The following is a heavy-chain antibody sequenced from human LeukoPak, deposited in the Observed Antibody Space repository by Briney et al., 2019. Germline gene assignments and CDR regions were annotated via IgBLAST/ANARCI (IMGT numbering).Heavy chain of an antibody. CDR3: ARDLYYYDSSGTLYY. Sequence: GGSLRPSCAASGFTFSSYAMHWVRQAPGKGLEWVAVISYDGSNKYYADSVKGRFTISRDNSKNTLYLQMNSLRAEDTAVYYCARDLYYYDSSGTLYYWGQGTLVTVSS. D-gene: IGHD3-22*01. CDR2: ISYDGSNK. J-gene: IGHJ4*02. V-gene: IGHV3-30-3*01. CDR1: GFTFSSYA.